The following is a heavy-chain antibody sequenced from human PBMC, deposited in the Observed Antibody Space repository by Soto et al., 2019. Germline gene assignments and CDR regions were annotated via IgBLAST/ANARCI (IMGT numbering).Heavy chain of an antibody. CDR3: ARTLSWRRGPFDS. V-gene: IGHV3-48*02. J-gene: IGHJ4*02. D-gene: IGHD2-15*01. CDR1: GFIFNTYS. Sequence: EVQLVESGGGLIQPGGSLRLSCAASGFIFNTYSMNWVRQAPGKGLEWVSYISGSSQTIFYADSVRDRFTISRDNANNSTYLQMVSLRDEDTAVYYCARTLSWRRGPFDSWGKGTLVTVSS. CDR2: ISGSSQTI.